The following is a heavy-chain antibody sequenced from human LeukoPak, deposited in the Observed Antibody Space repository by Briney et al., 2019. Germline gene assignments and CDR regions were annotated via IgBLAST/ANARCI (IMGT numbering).Heavy chain of an antibody. CDR3: SRKQFLEGGGNWFDP. Sequence: ASVRVSCTASGSTFSSYAISRVRQAPGKGHEWMGGIIPIFGTANYAQEFQGRVTITTDESTSTAYMELSSLRSGDSAVYYCSRKQFLEGGGNWFDPWGQGTLVTVSS. CDR1: GSTFSSYA. V-gene: IGHV1-69*05. J-gene: IGHJ5*02. CDR2: IIPIFGTA. D-gene: IGHD3-3*01.